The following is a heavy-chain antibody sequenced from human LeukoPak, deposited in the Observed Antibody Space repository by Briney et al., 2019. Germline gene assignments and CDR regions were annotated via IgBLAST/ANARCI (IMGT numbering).Heavy chain of an antibody. CDR1: GYTFTGYN. CDR2: INPNSGGT. Sequence: ASVKVSCKASGYTFTGYNMHWVRQAPGQGLEWMGWINPNSGGTNDAQKFQGRVTMTRDTSISTAYMELSRLRSDDTAVYYCAIGVIAAAGYDYWGQGTLVTVSS. V-gene: IGHV1-2*02. CDR3: AIGVIAAAGYDY. J-gene: IGHJ4*02. D-gene: IGHD6-13*01.